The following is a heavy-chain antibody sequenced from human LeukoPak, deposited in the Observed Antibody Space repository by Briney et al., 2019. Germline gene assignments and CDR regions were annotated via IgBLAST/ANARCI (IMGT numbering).Heavy chain of an antibody. D-gene: IGHD3-22*01. Sequence: PGGSLRLSCAASGFTFSSYEMNWVRQAPGKGLEWVSYISSSGSTIYYADSVKGHFTISRDNSKNTLYLQMSSLRAEDTAVYYCAKIGYDSGPSRYDYWGRGTLVTVSS. CDR3: AKIGYDSGPSRYDY. CDR1: GFTFSSYE. J-gene: IGHJ4*02. V-gene: IGHV3-48*03. CDR2: ISSSGSTI.